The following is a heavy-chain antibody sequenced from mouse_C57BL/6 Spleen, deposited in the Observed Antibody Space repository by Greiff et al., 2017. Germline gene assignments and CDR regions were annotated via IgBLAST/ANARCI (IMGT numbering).Heavy chain of an antibody. Sequence: QVQLQQPGAELVKPGASVKLSCKASGYTFTSYWMHWVKQRPGQGLEWIGMIHPNSGSTNYNEKFKSKATLTADKSSSTAYMQLSSLLSEDSAVYYCARDGSSYWFAYWGQGTLVTVSA. CDR1: GYTFTSYW. D-gene: IGHD1-1*01. CDR2: IHPNSGST. J-gene: IGHJ3*01. V-gene: IGHV1-64*01. CDR3: ARDGSSYWFAY.